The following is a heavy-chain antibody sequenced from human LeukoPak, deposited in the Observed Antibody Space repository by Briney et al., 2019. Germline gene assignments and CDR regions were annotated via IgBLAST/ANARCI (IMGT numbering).Heavy chain of an antibody. D-gene: IGHD2-15*01. V-gene: IGHV3-53*01. CDR3: ARGRISIGFDY. Sequence: PGGSLRLSCAASGFTVSSNYMSWVRQAPGKGLEWVSVIYSGGSTYYADSVKGRFTISGDNSKNTLYLQMNSLRAEDTAVYYCARGRISIGFDYWGQGTLVTVSS. CDR1: GFTVSSNY. CDR2: IYSGGST. J-gene: IGHJ4*02.